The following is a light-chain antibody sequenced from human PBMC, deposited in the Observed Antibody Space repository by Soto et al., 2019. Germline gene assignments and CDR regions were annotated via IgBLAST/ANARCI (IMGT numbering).Light chain of an antibody. CDR1: QSVDKNY. J-gene: IGKJ4*01. Sequence: EIVLTQSPGTLSLSPGERATLSCRASQSVDKNYLAWYQQKPGQAPSILIHGASNRATGIPARFSGSWSVTDFTLTIIRLEPEDFALFYCQQDATAPLTFGGGTNVEIK. V-gene: IGKV3-20*01. CDR2: GAS. CDR3: QQDATAPLT.